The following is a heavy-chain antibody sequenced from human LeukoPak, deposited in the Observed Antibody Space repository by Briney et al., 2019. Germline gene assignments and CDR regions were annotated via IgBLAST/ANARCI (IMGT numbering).Heavy chain of an antibody. CDR3: AKEAYGSGSYYSSHFDY. CDR1: GFTFSSYA. Sequence: PGGSLRLSCAASGFTFSSYAMSWVRQAPGKGLEWVSAISGSGGSTYYADSVKVRFTISRDNSKNTLNLQMDSLRAEDTAVYYCAKEAYGSGSYYSSHFDYWGQGTLVTVSX. D-gene: IGHD3-10*01. V-gene: IGHV3-23*01. CDR2: ISGSGGST. J-gene: IGHJ4*02.